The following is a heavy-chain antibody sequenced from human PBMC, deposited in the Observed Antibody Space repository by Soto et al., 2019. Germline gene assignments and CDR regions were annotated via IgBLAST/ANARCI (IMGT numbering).Heavy chain of an antibody. D-gene: IGHD3-22*01. J-gene: IGHJ6*02. V-gene: IGHV3-74*01. Sequence: PVGSLRLSCATSGFTFSTYWMHWVRQAPGKGLVWVSRINSDGSDTIYADSVKGRFTISRDNAKNSLYLQMKSLRAEDTAVYHCARDISGYSGYYYGMDVWGQGTTVTVSS. CDR3: ARDISGYSGYYYGMDV. CDR2: INSDGSDT. CDR1: GFTFSTYW.